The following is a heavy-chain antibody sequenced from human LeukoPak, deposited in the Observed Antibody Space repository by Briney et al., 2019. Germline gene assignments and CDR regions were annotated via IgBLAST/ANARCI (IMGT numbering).Heavy chain of an antibody. V-gene: IGHV3-23*01. J-gene: IGHJ4*02. Sequence: GGSLRLSCAASGFTFSSYAMTWVRQAPGKGLEWVSTVSISGGGTYYADSVKGRFTISRDNSKNTLCLQMNSLRAEDTAVYYCAKRYNSEYLAPVQNWGQGTLVTVSS. CDR2: VSISGGGT. CDR1: GFTFSSYA. CDR3: AKRYNSEYLAPVQN. D-gene: IGHD1-1*01.